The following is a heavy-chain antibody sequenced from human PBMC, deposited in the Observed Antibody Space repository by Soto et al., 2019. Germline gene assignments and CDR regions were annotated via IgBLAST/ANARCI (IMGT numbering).Heavy chain of an antibody. D-gene: IGHD6-19*01. Sequence: QVQLQESGPGLVKPSGTLSLTCAVSGGSISSTNWWNWVRQPPGKGLEWIGEIDHSGSTNYNPSRKSRVTMSVDKPKNQFSLKLSSVTAADTAVYYCVRDSGNGWKDYWGQGTLVTVSS. V-gene: IGHV4-4*02. CDR3: VRDSGNGWKDY. J-gene: IGHJ4*02. CDR1: GGSISSTNW. CDR2: IDHSGST.